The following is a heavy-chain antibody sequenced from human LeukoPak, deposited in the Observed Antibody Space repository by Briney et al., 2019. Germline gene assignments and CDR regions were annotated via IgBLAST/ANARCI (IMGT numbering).Heavy chain of an antibody. D-gene: IGHD1-26*01. J-gene: IGHJ4*02. Sequence: GGSLRLSCAASGFTFSNAWMSWVRQAPGKGLEWVGRIKSKTDGGTADYAAPVKGRFTISRDDSKNTLYLQMNSLKTEDTAVYYCTTNGVGATSLDYWGQGTLVTVSS. CDR1: GFTFSNAW. CDR2: IKSKTDGGTA. CDR3: TTNGVGATSLDY. V-gene: IGHV3-15*01.